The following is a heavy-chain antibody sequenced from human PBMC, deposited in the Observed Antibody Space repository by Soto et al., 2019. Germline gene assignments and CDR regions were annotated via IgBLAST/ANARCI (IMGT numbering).Heavy chain of an antibody. Sequence: SETLSLTCAVYGGSFSGYYWSWIRQPPGKGLEWIGEINHSGSTNYNPSLKSLVTISVDTSKNQFSLKLSSVTAADTAVYYCASTDFGVGYFYYGLDVWGQGTTVPVSS. V-gene: IGHV4-34*01. CDR1: GGSFSGYY. D-gene: IGHD3-3*01. CDR3: ASTDFGVGYFYYGLDV. CDR2: INHSGST. J-gene: IGHJ6*02.